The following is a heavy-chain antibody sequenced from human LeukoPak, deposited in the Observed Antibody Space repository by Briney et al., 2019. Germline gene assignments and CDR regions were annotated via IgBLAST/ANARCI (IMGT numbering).Heavy chain of an antibody. CDR3: TTGWYYDILTGSRDY. D-gene: IGHD3-9*01. CDR1: GFTFSSYW. V-gene: IGHV3-15*01. J-gene: IGHJ4*02. Sequence: TGGSLRLSCAASGFTFSSYWMSWVRQAPGKGLEWVGRIKSKTDGGTTDYAAPVKGRFTISRDDSKNTLYLQMNSLKTEDTAVYYCTTGWYYDILTGSRDYWGQGTLVTVSS. CDR2: IKSKTDGGTT.